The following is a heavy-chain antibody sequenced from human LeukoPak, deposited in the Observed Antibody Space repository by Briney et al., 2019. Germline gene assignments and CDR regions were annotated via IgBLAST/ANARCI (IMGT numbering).Heavy chain of an antibody. J-gene: IGHJ6*03. D-gene: IGHD6-13*01. CDR2: IYPGDSDT. CDR3: ARLAAAGKVNYYYYYMDV. CDR1: GYSFSTKW. Sequence: GESLKISCKGSGYSFSTKWIGWVRQMPGKGLEWMGIIYPGDSDTRYSPSFQGQVTISADKSISTAYLQWSSLKASDTAMYYCARLAAAGKVNYYYYYMDVWGKGTTVTVSS. V-gene: IGHV5-51*01.